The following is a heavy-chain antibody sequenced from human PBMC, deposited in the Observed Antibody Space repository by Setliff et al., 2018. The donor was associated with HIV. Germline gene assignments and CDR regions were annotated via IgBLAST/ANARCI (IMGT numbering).Heavy chain of an antibody. Sequence: GGSLRLSCAASGFTFSNSWMTWVRQAPGKGLEWVANIKKDGSDKFYVDSVKGRFAISRDNAKNSLNLEMNSLRAEDTAVYYCARIYDSSAYYPHDAFDIWGQGTMVTVSS. CDR1: GFTFSNSW. CDR3: ARIYDSSAYYPHDAFDI. CDR2: IKKDGSDK. J-gene: IGHJ3*02. D-gene: IGHD3-22*01. V-gene: IGHV3-7*01.